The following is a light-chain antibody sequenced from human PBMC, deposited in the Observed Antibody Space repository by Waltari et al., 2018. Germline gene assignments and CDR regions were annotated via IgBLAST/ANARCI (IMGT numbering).Light chain of an antibody. Sequence: DLVMTQSPLSLPVTPGEPASISCRSSQSLLHTNGFHYLEWYLQRPGQSPQLLIYLGTNRASGVPDRFSGSRSGTDFTLKISSVEAEDVGVYYCMQTLQSPVTFGQGTRLEIK. J-gene: IGKJ5*01. CDR2: LGT. V-gene: IGKV2-28*01. CDR1: QSLLHTNGFHY. CDR3: MQTLQSPVT.